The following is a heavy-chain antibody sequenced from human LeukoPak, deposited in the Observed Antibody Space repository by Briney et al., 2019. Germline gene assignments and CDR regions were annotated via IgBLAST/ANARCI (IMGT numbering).Heavy chain of an antibody. J-gene: IGHJ4*02. CDR2: ISGDGRNT. CDR3: AKQATGGYYPYDF. CDR1: GVTFRNQP. V-gene: IGHV3-23*01. Sequence: GGSLRLSCAVSGVTFRNQPINWVRQGPEKGLEWVSSISGDGRNTDYAESVKGRFTISRDDSKNTLWLQMNSLRAEDTAVYFCAKQATGGYYPYDFWGQGTLVTVSS. D-gene: IGHD6-25*01.